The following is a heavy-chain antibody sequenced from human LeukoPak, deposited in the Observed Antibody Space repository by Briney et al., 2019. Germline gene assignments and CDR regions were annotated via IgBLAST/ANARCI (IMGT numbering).Heavy chain of an antibody. CDR2: ISSSSSTI. CDR1: GFTFSSYS. J-gene: IGHJ4*02. CDR3: ARGIPGYCSSTSCYRGNTNFDY. Sequence: GGSLRLSCAASGFTFSSYSMNWVRQAPGKGLEWVSYISSSSSTIYYADSVKGRFTISRDNAKNSLYLQMNSLRAEDTAVYYCARGIPGYCSSTSCYRGNTNFDYWGQGTLVTVSS. V-gene: IGHV3-48*01. D-gene: IGHD2-2*02.